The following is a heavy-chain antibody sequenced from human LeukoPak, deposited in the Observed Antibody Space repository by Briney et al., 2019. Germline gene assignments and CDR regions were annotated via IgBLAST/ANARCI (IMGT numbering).Heavy chain of an antibody. CDR1: GFTFSGYW. CDR2: INSDGNSP. CDR3: ARHLFVNIYDSSGAFDI. Sequence: QPGGSLRLSCAASGFTFSGYWMHWVRQGPGKGLVWVTRINSDGNSPTYADSVKGRFIISRDNAKNSLYLQMNSLRAEDTAVYYCARHLFVNIYDSSGAFDIWGQGTMVTVSS. D-gene: IGHD3-22*01. J-gene: IGHJ3*02. V-gene: IGHV3-74*01.